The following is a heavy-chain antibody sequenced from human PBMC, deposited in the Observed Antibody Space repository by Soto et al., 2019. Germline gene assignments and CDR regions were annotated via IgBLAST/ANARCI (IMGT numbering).Heavy chain of an antibody. D-gene: IGHD3-10*01. CDR3: ARVSVGELLLDYYYYGMDV. V-gene: IGHV4-59*01. J-gene: IGHJ6*02. CDR2: IYYSGST. CDR1: GGSISSYY. Sequence: SETLSLTCTVSGGSISSYYWSWIRQPPGKGLEWIGYIYYSGSTNYNPSLKSRVTISVDTSKNQFSLKLSSVTAADTAVYYCARVSVGELLLDYYYYGMDVWGQGTTVTVSS.